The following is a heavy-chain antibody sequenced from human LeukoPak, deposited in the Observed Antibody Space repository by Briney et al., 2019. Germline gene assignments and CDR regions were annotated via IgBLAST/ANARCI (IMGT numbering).Heavy chain of an antibody. CDR3: ARAPAAARPYYFDY. CDR1: GFTFSTYW. Sequence: PGGSLRLSCADSGFTFSTYWMSWVRQVPGKGLEWVASIKPDGSEKYYVDSVKGRFTISRDNAKNSLYLQMNSLRPEDTAVYYCARAPAAARPYYFDYWGQGTLVTVSS. J-gene: IGHJ4*02. V-gene: IGHV3-7*01. CDR2: IKPDGSEK. D-gene: IGHD6-6*01.